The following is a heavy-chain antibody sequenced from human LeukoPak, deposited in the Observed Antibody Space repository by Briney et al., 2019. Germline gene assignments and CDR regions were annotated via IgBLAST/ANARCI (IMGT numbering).Heavy chain of an antibody. V-gene: IGHV1-18*01. J-gene: IGHJ4*02. CDR2: ISAYNGNT. D-gene: IGHD3-22*01. CDR1: GYTFTSYG. CDR3: ARDSITMIVVVTDSSDFDY. Sequence: GASVKVSCKASGYTFTSYGISWVRQAPGQGLVWMGWISAYNGNTNYAQKLQGRVTMTTDTSTSTAYMELRSLRSDDTAVYYCARDSITMIVVVTDSSDFDYWGQGTLVTVSS.